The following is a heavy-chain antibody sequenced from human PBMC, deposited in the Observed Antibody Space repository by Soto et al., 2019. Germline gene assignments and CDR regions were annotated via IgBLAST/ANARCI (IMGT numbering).Heavy chain of an antibody. V-gene: IGHV4-31*03. Sequence: SETLSLTCTVSGGSISSGGYYWSWIRQHPGKGLEWIGYIYYSGSTYYNPSLKSRVTISVDTSKNQFSLKLNSMTAADTAVYYCARYNYGSGSAYFDYWGRGTLVTVSS. CDR3: ARYNYGSGSAYFDY. J-gene: IGHJ4*02. CDR2: IYYSGST. CDR1: GGSISSGGYY. D-gene: IGHD3-16*01.